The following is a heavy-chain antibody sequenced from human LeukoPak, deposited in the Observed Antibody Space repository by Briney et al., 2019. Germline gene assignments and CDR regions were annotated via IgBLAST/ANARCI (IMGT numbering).Heavy chain of an antibody. Sequence: PSETLSPTCAVYGGSFSGYYWGWVRQPPGKGLEWIGSISYSGSIHYNPSLNSRVTISVDTSKNHFSLRLSSVTAADTAVYYCATLEIGDYYFDYWGQGTLVTVSS. D-gene: IGHD3-16*01. V-gene: IGHV4-34*01. CDR1: GGSFSGYY. J-gene: IGHJ4*02. CDR3: ATLEIGDYYFDY. CDR2: ISYSGSI.